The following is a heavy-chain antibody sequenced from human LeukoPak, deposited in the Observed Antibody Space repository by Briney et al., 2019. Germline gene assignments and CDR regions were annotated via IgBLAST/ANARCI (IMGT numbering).Heavy chain of an antibody. D-gene: IGHD3-22*01. CDR2: MNPIFGTA. J-gene: IGHJ4*02. CDR1: GGTFSRYA. CDR3: ARDHYDSSGYYSKNFDY. Sequence: SGKVFWKGSGGTFSRYAIRWGGQGPGERAEGVGGMNPIFGTANYAQKFQGRVTITTDESTSTAYMELSSLRSEDTAVYYCARDHYDSSGYYSKNFDYWGQGTLVTVSS. V-gene: IGHV1-69*05.